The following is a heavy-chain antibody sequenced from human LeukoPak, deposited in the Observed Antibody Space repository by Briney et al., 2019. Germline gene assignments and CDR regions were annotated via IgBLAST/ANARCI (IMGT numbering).Heavy chain of an antibody. CDR1: GFIFSSYA. D-gene: IGHD3-10*01. J-gene: IGHJ4*02. CDR2: ISYDGSNE. CDR3: AREIYAVIGFDY. Sequence: PGRSLRLSCAASGFIFSSYAMHWVRQAPGKGLEWVAVISYDGSNEYYADSVKGRFTISRDNSKNTLYLQMNSLRAEDTAVYYCAREIYAVIGFDYWGQGTLVTVSS. V-gene: IGHV3-30-3*01.